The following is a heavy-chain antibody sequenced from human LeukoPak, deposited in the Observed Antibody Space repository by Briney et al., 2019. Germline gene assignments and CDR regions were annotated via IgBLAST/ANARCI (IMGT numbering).Heavy chain of an antibody. D-gene: IGHD1-14*01. CDR2: INHSGST. Sequence: SETLSLTCAVYGGSFSGYYWSWIRQPPGKGLEWIGEINHSGSTNYNPSLKSRVTISVDTSKNQFSLKLSSVTAADTAVYYCARVPGTAYFDYWGQGTLVTVSS. V-gene: IGHV4-34*01. CDR1: GGSFSGYY. CDR3: ARVPGTAYFDY. J-gene: IGHJ4*02.